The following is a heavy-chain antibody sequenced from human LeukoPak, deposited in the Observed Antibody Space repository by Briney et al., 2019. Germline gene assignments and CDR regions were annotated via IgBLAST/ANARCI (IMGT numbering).Heavy chain of an antibody. J-gene: IGHJ3*02. V-gene: IGHV4-59*01. CDR2: IYDSGST. CDR3: ASLTTAEAFDI. D-gene: IGHD3-22*01. CDR1: GGSTSIYY. Sequence: PSETLSLTCTVAGGSTSIYYWSWIRQPPGKGLEWIGYIYDSGSTNYNPSLKSRVTISVDTSKNQFSLKLSSVTAADTAVYYCASLTTAEAFDIWGQGTMVTVSS.